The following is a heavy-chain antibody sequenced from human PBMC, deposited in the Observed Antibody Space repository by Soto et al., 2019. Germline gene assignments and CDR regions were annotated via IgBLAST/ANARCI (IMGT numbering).Heavy chain of an antibody. Sequence: QVQLVQSGAEVKKPGSSVKVSCKASGGTFSSYTISWVRQAPGQGLEWMGRIIPILGIANYAQKFKGRVTITADKSTSTAYMELSSLRAEDTAVYYCARVSSGRPFDYWGQGTLVTVSS. CDR2: IIPILGIA. D-gene: IGHD6-19*01. V-gene: IGHV1-69*02. CDR3: ARVSSGRPFDY. CDR1: GGTFSSYT. J-gene: IGHJ4*02.